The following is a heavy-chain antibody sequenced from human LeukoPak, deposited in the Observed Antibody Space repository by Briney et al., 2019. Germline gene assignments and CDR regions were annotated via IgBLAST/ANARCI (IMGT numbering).Heavy chain of an antibody. J-gene: IGHJ4*02. CDR2: IKQDGSEK. CDR3: AATYYYGSGSGGGFDY. D-gene: IGHD3-10*01. CDR1: GFTFSSYW. Sequence: GGSLRLSCEASGFTFSSYWMSWVRQAPGKGLEWVANIKQDGSEKYYVDSVKGRFTISRDNAKNSLYLQMNSLRAEDTAVYYCAATYYYGSGSGGGFDYWGQGTLVTVSS. V-gene: IGHV3-7*01.